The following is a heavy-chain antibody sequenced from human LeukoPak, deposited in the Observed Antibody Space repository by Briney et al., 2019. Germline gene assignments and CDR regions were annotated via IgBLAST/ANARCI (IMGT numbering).Heavy chain of an antibody. D-gene: IGHD3-22*01. CDR1: GGSISSYY. CDR2: IYYSGST. CDR3: ARGREYYYDSSGYFE. V-gene: IGHV4-59*01. J-gene: IGHJ4*02. Sequence: ASETLSLTCTVSGGSISSYYWSWIRQPLGKGREWIGYIYYSGSTNYNPSLKSRVTISVDTSKNQFSLKLSSVTAADTAVYYCARGREYYYDSSGYFEWGQGTLVTVSS.